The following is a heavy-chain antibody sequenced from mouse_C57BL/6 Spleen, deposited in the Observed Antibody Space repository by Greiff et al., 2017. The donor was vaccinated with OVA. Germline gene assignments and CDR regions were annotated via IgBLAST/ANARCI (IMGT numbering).Heavy chain of an antibody. J-gene: IGHJ3*01. CDR3: ARGEIYYDYDGFAY. CDR1: GYSFTDYN. V-gene: IGHV1-39*01. D-gene: IGHD2-4*01. Sequence: VQLQQSGPELVKPGASVKISCKASGYSFTDYNMNWVKQSNGKSLEWIGVINPNYGTTSYNQKFKGKATLTAEKSSSTAYMQLSSLTSEDSAVYFCARGEIYYDYDGFAYWGQGTLVTVSA. CDR2: INPNYGTT.